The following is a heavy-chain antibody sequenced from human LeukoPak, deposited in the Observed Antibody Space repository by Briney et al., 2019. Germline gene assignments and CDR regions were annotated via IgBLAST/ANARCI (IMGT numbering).Heavy chain of an antibody. J-gene: IGHJ4*02. D-gene: IGHD3-10*01. CDR1: GYTFTSYG. CDR2: IIPFFGTA. V-gene: IGHV1-69*13. Sequence: ASVKVSCKASGYTFTSYGISWVRQAPGQGLEWMGEIIPFFGTANYAQKFQGRVTITADESTSTAYMELSSLRSEDTAVYYYARVGGGWGQGTLVTVSS. CDR3: ARVGGG.